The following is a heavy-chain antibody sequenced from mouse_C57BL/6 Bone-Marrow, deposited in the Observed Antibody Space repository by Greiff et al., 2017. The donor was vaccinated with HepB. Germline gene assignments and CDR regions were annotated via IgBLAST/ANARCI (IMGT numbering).Heavy chain of an antibody. CDR2: ISGGGGNT. J-gene: IGHJ4*01. CDR3: ASLGDY. CDR1: GFTFSSYT. V-gene: IGHV5-9*01. D-gene: IGHD3-3*01. Sequence: DVMLVESGGGLVKPGGSLKLSCAASGFTFSSYTMSWVRQTPEKRLEWVATISGGGGNTYYPDSVKGRFTISRDNAKNTLYLQMCSLRSEDTALYYCASLGDYWGQGTSVTVSS.